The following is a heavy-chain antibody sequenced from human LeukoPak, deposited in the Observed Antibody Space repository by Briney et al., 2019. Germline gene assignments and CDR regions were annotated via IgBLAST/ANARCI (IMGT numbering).Heavy chain of an antibody. J-gene: IGHJ5*02. Sequence: GGSLRLSCAASGFTFSDYYMNWVRQAPGKGLEWVSSISSSSTIYYADSVKGRFTISRGNAKNSLYLQMNSLRAEDTAVYYCARAPGEYYGSGRTYWFDPWGQGTLVTVSS. CDR1: GFTFSDYY. CDR2: ISSSSTI. CDR3: ARAPGEYYGSGRTYWFDP. V-gene: IGHV3-69-1*01. D-gene: IGHD3-10*01.